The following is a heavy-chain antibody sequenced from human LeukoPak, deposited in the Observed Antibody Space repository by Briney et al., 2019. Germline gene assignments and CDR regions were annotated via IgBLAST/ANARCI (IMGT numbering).Heavy chain of an antibody. CDR3: ARTSHFNLVVVAEDY. Sequence: PGGSLRLSCAASGFTFSSYWMSWVRQAPGEGVVWVANIKQDGSEKYYVDSVKDRFTISRDNAKNSLYLQMNSLRAEDTAVYYCARTSHFNLVVVAEDYWGQGTLVTVSS. CDR2: IKQDGSEK. J-gene: IGHJ4*02. D-gene: IGHD2-15*01. CDR1: GFTFSSYW. V-gene: IGHV3-7*01.